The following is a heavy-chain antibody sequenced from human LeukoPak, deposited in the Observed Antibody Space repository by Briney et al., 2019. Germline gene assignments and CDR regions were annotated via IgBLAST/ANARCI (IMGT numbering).Heavy chain of an antibody. CDR2: ISSSSSTI. Sequence: PGGSLRLSCAAPGFTFSSYSMNWVRQAPGKGLEWVSYISSSSSTIYYADSVKGRFTISRDNAKNSLYLQMNSLRDEDTAVYYCARDLPVGYYGSGSYYDYWGQGTLVTVSS. V-gene: IGHV3-48*02. CDR1: GFTFSSYS. J-gene: IGHJ4*02. CDR3: ARDLPVGYYGSGSYYDY. D-gene: IGHD3-10*01.